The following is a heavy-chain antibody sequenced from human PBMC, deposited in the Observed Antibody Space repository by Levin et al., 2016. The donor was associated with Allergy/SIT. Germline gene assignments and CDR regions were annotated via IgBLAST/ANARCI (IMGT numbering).Heavy chain of an antibody. Sequence: GESLKISCVGSGVTFKNHWISWVRQAPGKGLEWVANINVYGSETYYADSVKGRFIISRDNGRNSVSLQLNSLRVDDTATYYCARRADGALSTGGVYFYNYYMDVWGKGTTVTVS. CDR1: GVTFKNHW. V-gene: IGHV3-7*03. CDR3: ARRADGALSTGGVYFYNYYMDV. J-gene: IGHJ6*03. CDR2: INVYGSET. D-gene: IGHD2-8*02.